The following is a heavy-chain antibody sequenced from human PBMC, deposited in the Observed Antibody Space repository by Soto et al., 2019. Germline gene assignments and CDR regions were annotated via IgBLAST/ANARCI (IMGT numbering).Heavy chain of an antibody. V-gene: IGHV3-11*01. J-gene: IGHJ4*02. CDR1: GFTFSDYY. Sequence: PGGSLRLSCAASGFTFSDYYMSWIRQAPGKGLEWVSYISSSGSTIYYADSVRGRFTISRDNAKSSLFLQMNSLSAEDTAVYYCARGYYYDSGTYPTRFDYWGQGTLVTVSS. CDR3: ARGYYYDSGTYPTRFDY. D-gene: IGHD3-22*01. CDR2: ISSSGSTI.